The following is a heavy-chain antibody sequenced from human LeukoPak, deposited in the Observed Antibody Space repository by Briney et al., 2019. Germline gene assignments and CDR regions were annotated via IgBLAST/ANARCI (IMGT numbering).Heavy chain of an antibody. J-gene: IGHJ4*02. CDR2: INFSGIT. D-gene: IGHD3-10*01. Sequence: SETLSLTCTVSGGSISSNYWSWIRQPPGKGLEWIGYINFSGITDQNPSLKSRVTISVDTFKNQFSLKLSSVTAADTAIYYCARYYYGSGSYQFDYWGQGTLVTVSS. CDR3: ARYYYGSGSYQFDY. V-gene: IGHV4-59*08. CDR1: GGSISSNY.